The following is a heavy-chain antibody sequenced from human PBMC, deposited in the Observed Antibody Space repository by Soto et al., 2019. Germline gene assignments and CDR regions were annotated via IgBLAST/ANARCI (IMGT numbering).Heavy chain of an antibody. V-gene: IGHV3-33*01. Sequence: ESGGGVVQPGRSLRLSCAASGFTFSSYGMHWVRQAPGKGLEWVAVIWYDGSNKYYADSVKGRFTISRDNSKNTLYLQMNSLRAEDTAVYYCARAHYYDSSGYLLDYWGQGTLVTVSS. CDR3: ARAHYYDSSGYLLDY. J-gene: IGHJ4*02. CDR2: IWYDGSNK. D-gene: IGHD3-22*01. CDR1: GFTFSSYG.